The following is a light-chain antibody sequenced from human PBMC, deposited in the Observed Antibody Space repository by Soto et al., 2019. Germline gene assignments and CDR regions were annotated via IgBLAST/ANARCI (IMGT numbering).Light chain of an antibody. J-gene: IGKJ4*01. CDR1: QSLVHSDGNTS. CDR3: LQGTHWPPT. CDR2: KVS. Sequence: DVLMTQSPLSLPVTLGQPASISCRSSQSLVHSDGNTSLNWFHQRPGRSPRRLLYKVSNRDSGVPDRFSGSGSGTDFTLKISRVEAEDVGVYYCLQGTHWPPTFGGGTKVEIK. V-gene: IGKV2-30*02.